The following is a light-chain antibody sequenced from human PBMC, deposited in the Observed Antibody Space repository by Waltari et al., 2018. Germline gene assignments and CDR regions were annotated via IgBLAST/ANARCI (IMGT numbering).Light chain of an antibody. V-gene: IGLV2-23*01. CDR2: EDN. CDR3: CSYAGGSPRWV. CDR1: SSDVGSHNF. J-gene: IGLJ3*02. Sequence: QSALTQPASVSGSPGQSITISCTESSSDVGSHNFVSWYQQHPGKAPKVMIYEDNKRPAGLSNRFSGSKSGNTASLTISVLQADDEADYYCCSYAGGSPRWVFGGGTKLTVL.